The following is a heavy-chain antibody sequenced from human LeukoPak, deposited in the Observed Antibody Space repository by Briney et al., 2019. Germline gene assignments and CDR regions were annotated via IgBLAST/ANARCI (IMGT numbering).Heavy chain of an antibody. D-gene: IGHD3-3*01. CDR3: TRHRDAIFGVVINYGMDV. CDR2: IRSKANSYAT. Sequence: PGGSLRLSCAASGFAFSGSAMHWVRQASGKGLEWVGRIRSKANSYATAYAASAKGRFTISRDDSKNTAYLQMNSLKTEDTAVYYCTRHRDAIFGVVINYGMDVWGQGTTVTVSS. CDR1: GFAFSGSA. V-gene: IGHV3-73*01. J-gene: IGHJ6*02.